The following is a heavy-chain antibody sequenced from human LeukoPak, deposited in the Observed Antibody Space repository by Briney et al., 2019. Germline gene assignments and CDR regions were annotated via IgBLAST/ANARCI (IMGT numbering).Heavy chain of an antibody. CDR1: GFNVSSTY. CDR2: ISSSSSYI. J-gene: IGHJ3*02. CDR3: ARGQQQLASSDAFDI. Sequence: PGGSLRLSCVASGFNVSSTYMNWVRQAPGKGLEWVSSISSSSSYIYYADSVKGRFTISRDNAKNSLYLQMNSLRAEDTAVYYCARGQQQLASSDAFDIWGQGTMVTVSS. V-gene: IGHV3-21*01. D-gene: IGHD6-13*01.